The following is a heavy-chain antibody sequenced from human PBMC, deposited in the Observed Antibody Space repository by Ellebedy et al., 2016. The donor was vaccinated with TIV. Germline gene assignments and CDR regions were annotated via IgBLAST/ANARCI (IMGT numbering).Heavy chain of an antibody. Sequence: GGSLRLSXAASGFTFSSYAMSWVRQAPGKGLEWVSAISGSGGSTYYADSVKGRFTISRDNSKNTLYLQMNSLRAEDTAVYYCANLYSYGTGGAFDIWGQGTMVTVSS. CDR2: ISGSGGST. CDR3: ANLYSYGTGGAFDI. CDR1: GFTFSSYA. J-gene: IGHJ3*02. D-gene: IGHD5-18*01. V-gene: IGHV3-23*01.